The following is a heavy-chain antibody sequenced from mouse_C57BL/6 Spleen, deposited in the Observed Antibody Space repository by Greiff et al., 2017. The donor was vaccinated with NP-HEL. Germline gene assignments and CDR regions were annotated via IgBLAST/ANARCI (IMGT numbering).Heavy chain of an antibody. CDR1: GYAFSSSW. Sequence: VQLQQSGPELVKPGASVKISCKASGYAFSSSWMNWVKQRPGKGLEWIGRIYPGDGDTNYNGKFKGKATLTADKSSSTAYMQLSSLTSEDSAVYFCARCDGYYDYAMDYWGQGTSVTVSS. D-gene: IGHD2-3*01. CDR2: IYPGDGDT. V-gene: IGHV1-82*01. CDR3: ARCDGYYDYAMDY. J-gene: IGHJ4*01.